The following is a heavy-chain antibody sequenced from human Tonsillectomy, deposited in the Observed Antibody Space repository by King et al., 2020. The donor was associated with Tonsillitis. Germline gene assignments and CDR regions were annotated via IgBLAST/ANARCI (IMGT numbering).Heavy chain of an antibody. CDR2: ISYDGSNK. CDR3: ARDRHEEIVVVTYYFDY. D-gene: IGHD3-22*01. J-gene: IGHJ4*02. V-gene: IGHV3-30-3*01. CDR1: GFTFSSYA. Sequence: QLVQSGGGVVQPGRSLRLSCAASGFTFSSYAMHWVRQAPGKGLEWVAVISYDGSNKYYADPVKGRFTISRDNSKNTLYLQMNSLRAEDTAVYYCARDRHEEIVVVTYYFDYWGQGTLVTVSS.